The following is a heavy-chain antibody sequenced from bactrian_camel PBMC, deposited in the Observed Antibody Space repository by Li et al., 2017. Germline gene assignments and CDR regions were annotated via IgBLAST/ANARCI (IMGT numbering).Heavy chain of an antibody. V-gene: IGHV3S55*01. CDR1: RYTYC. J-gene: IGHJ4*01. CDR3: AAFCSGGYWSFKY. D-gene: IGHD2*01. CDR2: IGSDGST. Sequence: QVQLVESGGGSVQAGGSLRLSCAASRYTYCMGWFRQAPGKEREGVAAIGSDGSTSYADSVKGRFTISRDNAKNTLYLQMNSLKPEDTAMYYCAAFCSGGYWSFKYWGQGTQVTVS.